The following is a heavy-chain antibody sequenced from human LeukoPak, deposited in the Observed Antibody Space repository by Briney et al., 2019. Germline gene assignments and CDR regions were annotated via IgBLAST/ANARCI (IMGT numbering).Heavy chain of an antibody. V-gene: IGHV3-74*01. Sequence: PGGSLRLSCAASGFTFSIYWMHWVRQAPGKGLVWVSRINSDGSSTSYADSVKGRLTISRDNAKNTPYLQMNSLRAEDTAVYYCARLGTSMVQGVIITSYYYYMDVWGKGTTVTVSS. CDR1: GFTFSIYW. D-gene: IGHD3-10*01. CDR3: ARLGTSMVQGVIITSYYYYMDV. CDR2: INSDGSST. J-gene: IGHJ6*03.